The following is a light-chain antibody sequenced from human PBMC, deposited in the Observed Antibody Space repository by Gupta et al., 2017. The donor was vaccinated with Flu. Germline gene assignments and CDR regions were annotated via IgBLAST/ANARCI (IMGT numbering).Light chain of an antibody. J-gene: IGKJ4*01. CDR1: QSVSSN. CDR3: QQYNNWPPLT. V-gene: IGKV3-15*01. Sequence: DIVMTQCPAPLSVYSGERATLSCRASQSVSSNLAWYQQKPGQAPRLLIYGASTRATGIPARFSGSGSGTEFTLTISSLQSEDFAVYYCQQYNNWPPLTFGGGTKVEIK. CDR2: GAS.